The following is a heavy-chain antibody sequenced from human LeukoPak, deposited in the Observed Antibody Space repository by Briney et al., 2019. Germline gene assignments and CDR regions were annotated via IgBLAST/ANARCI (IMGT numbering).Heavy chain of an antibody. V-gene: IGHV3-48*03. CDR2: ISSSGSTI. J-gene: IGHJ4*02. CDR1: GFTFNIYA. Sequence: PGGSLRLSCAASGFTFNIYAMSWVRQAPGKGLEWVSAISSSGSTIYYADSVKGRFTISRDNAKNSLYLQMSSLRAEDTGVYYCARTGSLQYRLTSAPLDYWGQGTLVTVSS. D-gene: IGHD3-9*01. CDR3: ARTGSLQYRLTSAPLDY.